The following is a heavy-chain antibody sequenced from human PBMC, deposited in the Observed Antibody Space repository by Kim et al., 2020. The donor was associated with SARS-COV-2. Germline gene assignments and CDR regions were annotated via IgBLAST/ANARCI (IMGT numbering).Heavy chain of an antibody. V-gene: IGHV5-51*01. D-gene: IGHD3-10*01. CDR2: IYPGDSDT. CDR3: ARWDFYGSGSYYTSYFDY. J-gene: IGHJ4*02. CDR1: GYSFTSYW. Sequence: GESLKISCKGSGYSFTSYWIGWVRQMPGKGLEWMGIIYPGDSDTRYSPSFQGQVTISADKSISTAYLQWSSLKASDTAMYYCARWDFYGSGSYYTSYFDYWGQGTLVTVSS.